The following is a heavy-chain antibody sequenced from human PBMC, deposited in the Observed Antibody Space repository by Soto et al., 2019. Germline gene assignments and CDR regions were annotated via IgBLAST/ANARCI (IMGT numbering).Heavy chain of an antibody. CDR3: ASAWVVVTAPDY. D-gene: IGHD2-21*02. CDR1: GYTFTSYA. J-gene: IGHJ4*02. CDR2: INAGNGNT. V-gene: IGHV1-3*05. Sequence: QVQLVQSGAEEKKPGASVKVSCKASGYTFTSYAMHWVRQAPGQRLEWMGWINAGNGNTKYSQKFQGRVTITRDTAASTAYMELSSLRSEDTAVYYCASAWVVVTAPDYWGQGTLVTVSS.